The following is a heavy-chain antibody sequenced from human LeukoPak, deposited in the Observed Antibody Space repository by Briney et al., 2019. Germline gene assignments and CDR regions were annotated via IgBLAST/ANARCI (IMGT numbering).Heavy chain of an antibody. Sequence: SETLSLTCTVSGGSISSYSYYWGWIRQPPGKGLEWIVSIYYSGSTHYNPSLKSRVTISVDTSKNQFSLKLSSVIAADPAVYSCATTFWGSGYWGQGTLVTVSS. CDR1: GGSISSYSYY. V-gene: IGHV4-39*01. J-gene: IGHJ4*02. CDR2: IYYSGST. CDR3: ATTFWGSGY. D-gene: IGHD7-27*01.